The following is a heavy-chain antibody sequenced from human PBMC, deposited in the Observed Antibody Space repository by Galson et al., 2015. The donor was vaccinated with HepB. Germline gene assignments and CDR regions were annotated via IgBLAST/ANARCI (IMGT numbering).Heavy chain of an antibody. CDR1: GGTFSSYA. Sequence: SVKVSCKASGGTFSSYAISWVRQAPGQGLEWMGGIIPIFGTANYAQKFQGRVTITADESTSTAYMELSSLRSEDTAVYYCARADSISGYSSGWYGADYWGQGTLVTVSS. J-gene: IGHJ4*02. V-gene: IGHV1-69*13. CDR3: ARADSISGYSSGWYGADY. CDR2: IIPIFGTA. D-gene: IGHD6-19*01.